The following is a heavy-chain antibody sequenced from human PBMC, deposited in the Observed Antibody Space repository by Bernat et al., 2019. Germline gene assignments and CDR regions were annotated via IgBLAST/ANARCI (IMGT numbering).Heavy chain of an antibody. CDR3: AGGVLIFGSPHWFDP. Sequence: QVQLQESGPGLVKPSQTLSLTCTVSGGSISSGGYYWSWIRQHPGKGLEWIGYIYYSGSTYYNPSLKSRVTISVDTSKNQFSLKLSSVTAADTAVYYCAGGVLIFGSPHWFDPWGQGTLVTVSS. J-gene: IGHJ5*02. CDR2: IYYSGST. V-gene: IGHV4-31*03. D-gene: IGHD3-3*01. CDR1: GGSISSGGYY.